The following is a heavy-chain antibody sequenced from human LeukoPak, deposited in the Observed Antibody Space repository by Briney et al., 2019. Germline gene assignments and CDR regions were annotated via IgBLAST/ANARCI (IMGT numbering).Heavy chain of an antibody. Sequence: GASVKVSCKASGYTFTSYGISWVRQAPGQGLEWMGWISAYNGNTNYAQKLQGRVTMATDTSTSTAYMELRSLRSDDTAVYYCAREGKGWFGELLPFDYWGQGTLVTVSS. V-gene: IGHV1-18*01. CDR1: GYTFTSYG. CDR2: ISAYNGNT. CDR3: AREGKGWFGELLPFDY. J-gene: IGHJ4*02. D-gene: IGHD3-10*01.